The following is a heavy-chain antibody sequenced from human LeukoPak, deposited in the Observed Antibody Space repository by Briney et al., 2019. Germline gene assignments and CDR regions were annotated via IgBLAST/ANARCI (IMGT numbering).Heavy chain of an antibody. Sequence: GGSLRLSCAASGFTFSSYGMHWVRQAPGKGLEWVAVISYDGSNKYYADSVKGRFTISRDNSKNTLYLQMNSLRAEDTAVYYCAREGAIVGNAFDLWGLGTMVIVSS. CDR1: GFTFSSYG. J-gene: IGHJ3*01. V-gene: IGHV3-30*03. CDR3: AREGAIVGNAFDL. CDR2: ISYDGSNK. D-gene: IGHD3-16*02.